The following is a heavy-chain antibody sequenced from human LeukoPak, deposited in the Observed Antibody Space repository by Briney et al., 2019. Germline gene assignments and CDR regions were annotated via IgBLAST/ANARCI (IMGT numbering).Heavy chain of an antibody. V-gene: IGHV1-2*02. CDR2: INPNSGGT. CDR3: ARGNGYYDSSAYYVY. D-gene: IGHD3-22*01. Sequence: ASVKVSCKASGYTFTGYYMHWVRQAPGQGLEWMGWINPNSGGTNYAQKFQGRVTMTRDTSISTAYMELSRLRSDDTAVYYCARGNGYYDSSAYYVYWGQGTLVTVSS. CDR1: GYTFTGYY. J-gene: IGHJ4*02.